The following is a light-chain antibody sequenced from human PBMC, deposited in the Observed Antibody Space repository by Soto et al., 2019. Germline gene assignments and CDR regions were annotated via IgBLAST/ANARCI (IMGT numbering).Light chain of an antibody. Sequence: QSVLTQPPSMSGAPGQRVTISCTGSSSNIGAGYDVHWYQQLPGTAPKLLIYTNNNRPSGVPDRFSASKSGTSASLAIAGLQAEDEAEYYCQSYDSSLSGHVVFGGGTKLT. CDR1: SSNIGAGYD. J-gene: IGLJ2*01. V-gene: IGLV1-40*01. CDR2: TNN. CDR3: QSYDSSLSGHVV.